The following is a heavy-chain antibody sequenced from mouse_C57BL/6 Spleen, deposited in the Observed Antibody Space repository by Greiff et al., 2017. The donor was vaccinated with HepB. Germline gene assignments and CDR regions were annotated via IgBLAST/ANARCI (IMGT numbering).Heavy chain of an antibody. V-gene: IGHV2-5*01. J-gene: IGHJ4*01. D-gene: IGHD1-1*01. CDR2: IWRGGST. CDR1: GFSLTSYG. Sequence: VQLVESGPGLVQPSQSLSITCTVSGFSLTSYGVHWVRQSPGKGLEWLGVIWRGGSTDYNAAFMSRLSITNDNSKSQVFFKMNSLQADDTAIYYCAKKGASDGRDAMDYWGQGTSVTVSS. CDR3: AKKGASDGRDAMDY.